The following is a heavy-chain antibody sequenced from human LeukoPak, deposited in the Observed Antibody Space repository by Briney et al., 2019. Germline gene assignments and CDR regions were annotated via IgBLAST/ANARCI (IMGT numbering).Heavy chain of an antibody. Sequence: SDTLSLTCTVSGDSISGYYWHWIRQPPGKGLEWIAYIFYSGSANYNPSLKSRATISVDTSKNQFSLKLSSVTAADTAVYYCARDRSVSARLFDYWGQGTLVTVSP. J-gene: IGHJ4*02. CDR3: ARDRSVSARLFDY. CDR2: IFYSGSA. CDR1: GDSISGYY. V-gene: IGHV4-59*01. D-gene: IGHD6-6*01.